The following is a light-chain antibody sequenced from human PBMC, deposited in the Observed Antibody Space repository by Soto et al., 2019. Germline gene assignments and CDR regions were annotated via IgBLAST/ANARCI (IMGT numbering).Light chain of an antibody. CDR1: QSVSSK. CDR3: QQYNNWPPLT. Sequence: EIVMTQSPATLSVSPGERATLSCRASQSVSSKLAWYQQKPGQAPRLLIYDTSTRATGIPARFSGSGSGTEFTLTISSLQSEDFAVYYCQQYNNWPPLTVGGGTKVEIK. J-gene: IGKJ4*01. V-gene: IGKV3-15*01. CDR2: DTS.